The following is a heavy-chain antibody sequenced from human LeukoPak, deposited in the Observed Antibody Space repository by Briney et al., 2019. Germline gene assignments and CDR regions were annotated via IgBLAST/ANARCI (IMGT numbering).Heavy chain of an antibody. V-gene: IGHV4-34*01. J-gene: IGHJ6*02. CDR3: ARGNGPSMVRGRGYYYGMDV. CDR2: INRSGST. D-gene: IGHD3-10*01. CDR1: GGSFSGYY. Sequence: SETLSLTCAVYGGSFSGYYWSWIRQPPGKGLEWIGEINRSGSTNYNPSLKSRVTISVDTSKNQFSLKLSSVTAADTAVYYCARGNGPSMVRGRGYYYGMDVWGQGTTVTVSS.